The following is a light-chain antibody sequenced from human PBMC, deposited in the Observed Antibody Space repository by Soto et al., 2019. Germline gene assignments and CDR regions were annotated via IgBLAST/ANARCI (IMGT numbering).Light chain of an antibody. CDR2: AAS. CDR1: QGISSY. Sequence: IQLTHSPSSLSASVGDRVTITCRSSQGISSYLAWYQQKPGKAPKLLIYAASTLQSGVPSRFSGSGSGTDFTLTISRLEPEDFAVYYCQQYGSSPWTFGQGTKVDIK. V-gene: IGKV1-9*01. J-gene: IGKJ1*01. CDR3: QQYGSSPWT.